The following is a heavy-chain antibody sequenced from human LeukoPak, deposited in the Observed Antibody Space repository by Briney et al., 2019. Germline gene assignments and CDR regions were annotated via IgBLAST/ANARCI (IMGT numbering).Heavy chain of an antibody. V-gene: IGHV3-48*01. J-gene: IGHJ4*02. Sequence: QSGGSLRLSCAASGFTFSGFGMNWVRQAPGRGLECLSYNSSTSRTIYYADSVKGRFTISRDNAKNSLYLQMNSLRAEDMALYYCAKDRVRYCSSTSCYGWFDYWGQGTLVTVSS. D-gene: IGHD2-2*01. CDR1: GFTFSGFG. CDR3: AKDRVRYCSSTSCYGWFDY. CDR2: NSSTSRTI.